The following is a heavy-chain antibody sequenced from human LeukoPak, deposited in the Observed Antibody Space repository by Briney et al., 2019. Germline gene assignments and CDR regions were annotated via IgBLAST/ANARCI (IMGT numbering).Heavy chain of an antibody. V-gene: IGHV4-38-2*02. CDR2: IYHSGST. D-gene: IGHD2-21*02. CDR3: ARDSVVVTAIPLDY. CDR1: GYSISSGYY. Sequence: SETLSLTRTVSGYSISSGYYWGWIRQPPGKGLEWIGSIYHSGSTYYNPSLKSRVTISVDTSKNQFSLKLSSVTAAGTAVYYCARDSVVVTAIPLDYWGQGTLVTVSS. J-gene: IGHJ4*02.